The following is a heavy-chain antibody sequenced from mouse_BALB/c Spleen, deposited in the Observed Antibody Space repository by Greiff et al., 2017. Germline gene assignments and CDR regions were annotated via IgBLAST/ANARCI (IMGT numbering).Heavy chain of an antibody. V-gene: IGHV5-6-3*01. Sequence: DVHLVESGGGLVQPGGSLKLSCAASGFTFSSYGMSWVRQTPDKRLELVATINSNGGSTYYPDSVKGRFTISRDNAKNTLYLQMSSLKSEDTAMYYCAREYYGSSSWFAYWGQGTLVTVSA. D-gene: IGHD1-1*01. CDR3: AREYYGSSSWFAY. CDR2: INSNGGST. J-gene: IGHJ3*01. CDR1: GFTFSSYG.